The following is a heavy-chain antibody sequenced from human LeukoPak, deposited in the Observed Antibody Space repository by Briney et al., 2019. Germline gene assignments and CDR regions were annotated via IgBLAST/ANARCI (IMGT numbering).Heavy chain of an antibody. CDR3: ARGKDGFLAYAFDI. D-gene: IGHD3-10*01. V-gene: IGHV4-59*13. Sequence: KPSETLSLTCTVSGGSINGYYWSWIRQPPGKGLESIGYIYYRGSTYYNPSLKSGLTISVDTSKNQFSLKLSSVTAADTALYYCARGKDGFLAYAFDIWGQGTMVTVSS. CDR2: IYYRGST. J-gene: IGHJ3*02. CDR1: GGSINGYY.